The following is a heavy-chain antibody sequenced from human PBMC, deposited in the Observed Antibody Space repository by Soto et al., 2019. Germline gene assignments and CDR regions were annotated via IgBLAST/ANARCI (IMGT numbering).Heavy chain of an antibody. CDR1: S. J-gene: IGHJ6*02. D-gene: IGHD3-10*01. CDR3: ATGGYYGPYGMDV. V-gene: IGHV1-24*01. Sequence: SRWSAQQAPGKGLEWMGGFDPEDGETIYAQKFQGRVTMTEDTSTDTAYMELSSLRSEDTAVYYCATGGYYGPYGMDVWGQGTTLTVPS. CDR2: FDPEDGET.